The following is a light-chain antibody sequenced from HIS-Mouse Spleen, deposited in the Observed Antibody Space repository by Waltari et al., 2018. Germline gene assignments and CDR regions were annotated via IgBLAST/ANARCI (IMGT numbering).Light chain of an antibody. J-gene: IGLJ3*02. V-gene: IGLV2-14*01. Sequence: SPGQSITISCTGTSSDVGGYNYVSWYQQHPGKAPKLMIYEVSNRPSGVSNRFSGSKSGNTASLTISGLQAEDEADYYCSSYTSSSSWVFGGGTKLTVL. CDR3: SSYTSSSSWV. CDR2: EVS. CDR1: SSDVGGYNY.